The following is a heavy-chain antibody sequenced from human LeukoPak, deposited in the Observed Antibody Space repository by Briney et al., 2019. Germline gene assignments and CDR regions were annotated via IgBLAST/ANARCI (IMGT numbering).Heavy chain of an antibody. V-gene: IGHV4-34*01. J-gene: IGHJ4*02. CDR2: INHSGST. D-gene: IGHD6-6*01. Sequence: SETLSLTCAVYGGSFSGYYWSWIRQPPGKGLEWIGEINHSGSTNYNPSLKSRVTISVDTSKNQFSLKLSSVTAADTAAYYCAGQSIAARTFDYWGQGTLVTVSS. CDR1: GGSFSGYY. CDR3: AGQSIAARTFDY.